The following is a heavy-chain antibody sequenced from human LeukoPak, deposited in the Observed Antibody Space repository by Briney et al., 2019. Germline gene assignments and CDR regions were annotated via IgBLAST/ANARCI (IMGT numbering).Heavy chain of an antibody. CDR2: IYYSGST. Sequence: SGTLSLTCAVSGGSISSSSYYWGWIRQPPGKGLEWIGSIYYSGSTYYNPSLKSRVTISVDTSKNQFSLKLSSVTAADTAVYYCARGVEPKERVDANAFDIWGQGTMVTVSS. J-gene: IGHJ3*02. CDR3: ARGVEPKERVDANAFDI. CDR1: GGSISSSSYY. D-gene: IGHD5-24*01. V-gene: IGHV4-39*07.